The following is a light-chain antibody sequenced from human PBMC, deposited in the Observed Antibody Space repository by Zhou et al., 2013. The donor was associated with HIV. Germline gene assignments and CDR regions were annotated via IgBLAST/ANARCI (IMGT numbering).Light chain of an antibody. J-gene: IGKJ1*01. CDR2: RAS. CDR3: QHYNSYSPT. CDR1: QSVSWW. Sequence: DIQMTQSPSTLSASVGDRVTITCRASQSVSWWLAWYQQKPGQAPELVIYRASSLETGVPSRFSGSGSGTEFTLTISSLQADDFGTYYCQHYNSYSPTFGQGTKVE. V-gene: IGKV1-5*03.